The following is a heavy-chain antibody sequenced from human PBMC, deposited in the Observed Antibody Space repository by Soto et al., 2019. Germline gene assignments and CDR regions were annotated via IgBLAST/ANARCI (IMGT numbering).Heavy chain of an antibody. CDR3: ARIRTSHCAACPRYAFDI. D-gene: IGHD2-2*01. Sequence: ASVKVSCKASGYTFTSYGISWVRQAPGQGLEWMGWISAYNGNTNYAQKLQGRVTMTTDTSTSTAYMELRSLRSDDTAVYYCARIRTSHCAACPRYAFDIWGQGTMVTVS. V-gene: IGHV1-18*04. CDR2: ISAYNGNT. CDR1: GYTFTSYG. J-gene: IGHJ3*02.